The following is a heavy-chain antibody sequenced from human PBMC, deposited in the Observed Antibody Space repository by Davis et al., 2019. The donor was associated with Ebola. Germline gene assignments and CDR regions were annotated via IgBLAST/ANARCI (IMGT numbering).Heavy chain of an antibody. D-gene: IGHD1-26*01. V-gene: IGHV3-30*03. CDR2: ISYDGSNQ. J-gene: IGHJ4*02. Sequence: LKISCAASGFTFRNFGMHWVRQAPGKGLEWVAIISYDGSNQHYADSVKGRFTISRDNSENTVNLQMNRLRVDDTGVYYCAREGVGATTAFGHWGQGTLVTVSS. CDR3: AREGVGATTAFGH. CDR1: GFTFRNFG.